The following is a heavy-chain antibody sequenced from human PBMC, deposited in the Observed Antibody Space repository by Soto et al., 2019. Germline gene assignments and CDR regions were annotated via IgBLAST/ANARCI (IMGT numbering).Heavy chain of an antibody. CDR1: GGSISSGGYY. D-gene: IGHD4-17*01. J-gene: IGHJ4*02. Sequence: QVQLQESGPGLVKPSQTLSLTCTVSGGSISSGGYYWSWIRQHPGKGLEWIGYIYYSGSTYYNPSLNGRVTISVDTSKIQFSLKLSSVTAADTAVYYCARSPEATVTAFDYWGQGTLVTVSS. V-gene: IGHV4-31*03. CDR3: ARSPEATVTAFDY. CDR2: IYYSGST.